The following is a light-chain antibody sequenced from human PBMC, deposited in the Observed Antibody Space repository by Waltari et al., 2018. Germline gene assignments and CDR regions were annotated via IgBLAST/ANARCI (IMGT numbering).Light chain of an antibody. CDR3: GTADSSLTPLYV. Sequence: QSVLTQPPSVSAAPGQTVTISCSGSNSNIGSGYVSWYQQLPGTAPKLLIYKKGKRPAGIPDRFSGAKSGTSATLGITGLQTGDEADYYCGTADSSLTPLYVFGSGTKVTVL. J-gene: IGLJ1*01. V-gene: IGLV1-51*02. CDR1: NSNIGSGY. CDR2: KKG.